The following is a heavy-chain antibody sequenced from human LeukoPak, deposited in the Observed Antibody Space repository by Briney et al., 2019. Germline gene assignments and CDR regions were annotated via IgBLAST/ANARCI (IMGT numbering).Heavy chain of an antibody. CDR2: ISGSDGTT. CDR1: GFTFSNYA. CDR3: AELGITMIGGV. J-gene: IGHJ6*04. Sequence: GGSLRLSCAASGFTFSNYAMSWVRQAPGKGLEWVSGISGSDGTTYYADSVKGRFTISRDNAKNSLYLQMNSLRAEDTAVYYCAELGITMIGGVWGKGTTVTISS. V-gene: IGHV3-23*01. D-gene: IGHD3-10*02.